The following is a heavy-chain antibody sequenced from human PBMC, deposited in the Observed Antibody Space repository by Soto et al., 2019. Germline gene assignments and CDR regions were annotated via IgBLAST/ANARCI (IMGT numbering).Heavy chain of an antibody. V-gene: IGHV3-21*01. D-gene: IGHD3-3*01. CDR2: ISSSSSYI. J-gene: IGHJ4*02. CDR3: ARDLAYDFWSGYHYLFDY. CDR1: GFTFSSYS. Sequence: GGSLRLSCAASGFTFSSYSMNWVRQAPGKGLEWVSSISSSSSYIYYADSVKGRFTISRDNAKNSLYLQMNSLRAEDTAVYYCARDLAYDFWSGYHYLFDYWGQGTLVTVSS.